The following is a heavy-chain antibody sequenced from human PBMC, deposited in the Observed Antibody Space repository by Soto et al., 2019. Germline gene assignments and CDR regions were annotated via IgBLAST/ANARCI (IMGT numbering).Heavy chain of an antibody. CDR2: IYHSGST. V-gene: IGHV4-4*02. D-gene: IGHD3-22*01. CDR3: AGTSMIVVVISAHGYFDL. CDR1: GGSISSSNW. J-gene: IGHJ2*01. Sequence: QVQLQESGPGLVKPSGTLSLTCAVSGGSISSSNWWSWVRQPPGKGLEWIGEIYHSGSTNYNPSLKSRVTISVDKSKNQFSLKLSSVTAADTAVYYCAGTSMIVVVISAHGYFDLWGRGTLVTVSS.